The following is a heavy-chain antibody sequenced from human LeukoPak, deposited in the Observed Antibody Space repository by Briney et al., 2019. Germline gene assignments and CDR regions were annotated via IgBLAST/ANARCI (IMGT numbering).Heavy chain of an antibody. Sequence: ASVKVSCKASGYIFIGYGLSWVRQAPGQGLEWMGWINTDNGQTDFAQKFQDRIIMTTDTSTSTAYLEVTSLRSDDTAVYFCATAGPLTYDDGDSVFAFDVWGQGTLVTVSS. CDR2: INTDNGQT. CDR1: GYIFIGYG. D-gene: IGHD4-17*01. CDR3: ATAGPLTYDDGDSVFAFDV. V-gene: IGHV1-18*01. J-gene: IGHJ3*01.